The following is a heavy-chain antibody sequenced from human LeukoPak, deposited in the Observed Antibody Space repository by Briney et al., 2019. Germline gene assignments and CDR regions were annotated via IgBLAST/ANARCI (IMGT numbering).Heavy chain of an antibody. V-gene: IGHV3-7*01. Sequence: PGGSLRLSCAASGFTFSSYWMSWVRQAPGKGLEWVANIKQDGSEKYYVDSVKGRFTISRDNAKNSLYLQMNSLRAEDTAVYYCAAQYHDFWSGYSPMDVWGQGTTVTVSS. D-gene: IGHD3-3*01. CDR2: IKQDGSEK. CDR3: AAQYHDFWSGYSPMDV. J-gene: IGHJ6*02. CDR1: GFTFSSYW.